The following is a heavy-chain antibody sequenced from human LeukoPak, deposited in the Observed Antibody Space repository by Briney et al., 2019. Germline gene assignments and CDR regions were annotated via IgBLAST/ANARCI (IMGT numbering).Heavy chain of an antibody. Sequence: SETLSLTCTVSGGSTSSYYWSWIRQPPGKGLEWIGYIYYSGSTNYNPSLKSRVTISVDTSKNQFPLKLSSVTAADTAVYYCARDQDYYYGMDVWGQGTTVTVSS. J-gene: IGHJ6*02. V-gene: IGHV4-59*01. CDR1: GGSTSSYY. CDR3: ARDQDYYYGMDV. CDR2: IYYSGST.